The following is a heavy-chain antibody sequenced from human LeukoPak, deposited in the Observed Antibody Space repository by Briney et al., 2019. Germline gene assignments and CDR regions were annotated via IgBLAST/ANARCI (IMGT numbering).Heavy chain of an antibody. CDR3: ATRYCTNGVCYFDY. Sequence: GASVKVSCKASGYTFTNYGISWVRQAPGQGLEWMGWISAYSGNTNYAQKLQGRVTMTTDTSTSTAYMELRSLRSDDTAVYYCATRYCTNGVCYFDYWGQGTLVTVSS. D-gene: IGHD2-8*01. CDR2: ISAYSGNT. V-gene: IGHV1-18*01. CDR1: GYTFTNYG. J-gene: IGHJ4*02.